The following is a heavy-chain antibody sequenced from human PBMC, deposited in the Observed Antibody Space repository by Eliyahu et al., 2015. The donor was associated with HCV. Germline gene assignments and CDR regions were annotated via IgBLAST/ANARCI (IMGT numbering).Heavy chain of an antibody. CDR2: ISGSGDTT. Sequence: EVQLLESGGGLVQPGGSLXLSCAASGFXFSDYALTWVRQAPGRGLEWVSVISGSGDTTYYADSVKGRFTISRDNSKNTLYLLMNSLRAEDTAIYYCAKDIFTFRWGSYFWGQGTLVTVSS. CDR3: AKDIFTFRWGSYF. CDR1: GFXFSDYA. D-gene: IGHD3-16*01. V-gene: IGHV3-23*01. J-gene: IGHJ4*02.